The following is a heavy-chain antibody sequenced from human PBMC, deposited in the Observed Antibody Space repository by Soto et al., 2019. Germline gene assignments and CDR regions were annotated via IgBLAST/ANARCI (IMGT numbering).Heavy chain of an antibody. CDR1: GFTFSSYE. CDR2: ISSTGSGT. Sequence: LRLSCAASGFTFSSYEMHWVRQAPGKGLEWISYISSTGSGTLYADSVRGRFTMSRDNTKNSVSLQMSSLRAEDTAVYYCVRDLHEPLATDALRVANWGQGTQVTVSS. CDR3: VRDLHEPLATDALRVAN. J-gene: IGHJ4*02. D-gene: IGHD2-8*02. V-gene: IGHV3-48*03.